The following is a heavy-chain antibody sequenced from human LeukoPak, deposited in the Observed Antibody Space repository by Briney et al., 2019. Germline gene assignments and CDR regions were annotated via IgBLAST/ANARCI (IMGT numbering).Heavy chain of an antibody. Sequence: GASVKVSCKASGYTFTSYGISWVQQAPGQGLEWMGWISAYNGNTNYAQKLQGRVTMTTDTSTSTAYMELRSLRSDDTAVYYCARGDMGATTNYFDYWGQGTLVTVSS. D-gene: IGHD1-26*01. CDR1: GYTFTSYG. CDR2: ISAYNGNT. CDR3: ARGDMGATTNYFDY. J-gene: IGHJ4*02. V-gene: IGHV1-18*01.